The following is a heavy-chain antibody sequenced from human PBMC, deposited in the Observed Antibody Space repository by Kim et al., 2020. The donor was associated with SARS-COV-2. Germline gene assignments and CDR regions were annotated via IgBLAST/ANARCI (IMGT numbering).Heavy chain of an antibody. CDR2: IYYSGST. J-gene: IGHJ6*02. Sequence: SETLSLTCTVSGGSISSGGYYWSWIRQHPGKGLEWIGYIYYSGSTYYNPSLKSRVTISVDTSKNQFSLKLSSVTAAATAVYYCAARYVILTGYYRNYYYYGMDVCGQGTTVTVSS. V-gene: IGHV4-31*03. D-gene: IGHD3-9*01. CDR3: AARYVILTGYYRNYYYYGMDV. CDR1: GGSISSGGYY.